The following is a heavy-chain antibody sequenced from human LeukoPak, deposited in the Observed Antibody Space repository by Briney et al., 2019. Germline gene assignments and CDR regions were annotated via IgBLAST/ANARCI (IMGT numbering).Heavy chain of an antibody. CDR1: GYSIRSGYY. D-gene: IGHD2-21*01. Sequence: PSETLSLTCAVSGYSIRSGYYWGLIRQPPGKALEWIGRIYHNGNTYYNPSLKSRVTISIDLSKNQFSLKLSSVTAADTAVYYCARSDGYFRLDYWGQGTLVTVSS. CDR2: IYHNGNT. J-gene: IGHJ4*02. V-gene: IGHV4-38-2*01. CDR3: ARSDGYFRLDY.